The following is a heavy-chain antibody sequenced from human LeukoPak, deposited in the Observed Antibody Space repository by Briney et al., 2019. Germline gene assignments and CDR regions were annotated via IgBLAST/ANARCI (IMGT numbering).Heavy chain of an antibody. CDR1: GFTVSSNY. J-gene: IGHJ6*02. V-gene: IGHV3-66*01. Sequence: GGSLRLSCAASGFTVSSNYMSWVRQAPGKGLEWVSVIYSGGSTYYADSGKGRFTISRDNSKNTLYLQMNSLRAEDTAVYYCAREADYYYGMDVWGQGTTVTVSS. CDR2: IYSGGST. CDR3: AREADYYYGMDV.